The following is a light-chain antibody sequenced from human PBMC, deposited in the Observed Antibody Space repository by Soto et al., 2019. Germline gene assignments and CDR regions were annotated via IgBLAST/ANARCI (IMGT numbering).Light chain of an antibody. Sequence: DIQMTQSPSTLSASVGDTVTVTCRASQSVSGWLAWYQQKPGEAPKLLIYDASALPLGVPSRFSGSASGTKVTVTIASLRPDDFATYYCQQYETFSGTFGPGAKVEI. CDR3: QQYETFSGT. J-gene: IGKJ1*01. CDR1: QSVSGW. CDR2: DAS. V-gene: IGKV1-5*01.